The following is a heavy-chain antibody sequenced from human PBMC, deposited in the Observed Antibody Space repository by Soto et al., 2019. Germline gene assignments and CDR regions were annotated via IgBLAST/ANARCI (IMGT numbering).Heavy chain of an antibody. CDR3: ARLGSSGWYQGSYFDY. D-gene: IGHD6-19*01. Sequence: QLQLQESGPGLVKPSETLSLTCTVSGGSITRNNHYWGWIRQSPGKGLEWIGNILHSGNTNYKPSLMSRVTMSVETSKNQFSLKMTSVTAADTAVYYCARLGSSGWYQGSYFDYWGQGTLVTVSS. J-gene: IGHJ4*02. CDR1: GGSITRNNHY. CDR2: ILHSGNT. V-gene: IGHV4-39*01.